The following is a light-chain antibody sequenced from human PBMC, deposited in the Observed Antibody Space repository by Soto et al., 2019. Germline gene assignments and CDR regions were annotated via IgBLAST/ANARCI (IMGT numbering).Light chain of an antibody. CDR2: ANT. CDR1: SSNIGAGYD. Sequence: QSVLTQPPSVSGAPGQRVTISCTGSSSNIGAGYDVHWYQQPPGTAPKLLIYANTNRPSGVPDRFSGSKSGTSASLAITGLQAEDEADYYCQSYDSSLSGSNWVFGGGTKLTVL. J-gene: IGLJ3*02. CDR3: QSYDSSLSGSNWV. V-gene: IGLV1-40*01.